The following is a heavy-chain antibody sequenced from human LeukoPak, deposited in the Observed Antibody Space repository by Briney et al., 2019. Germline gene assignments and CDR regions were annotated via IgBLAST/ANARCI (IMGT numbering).Heavy chain of an antibody. CDR3: ARGGANCSGGRCPLNWFDP. CDR1: GYTFTNYG. Sequence: GASVKLSCKASGYTFTNYGITWVRQAPGQGLEWMGWISAYNGNTNYAQKLQGRVTMTIDKTTSTAYIELRSLRSDDTAVYYCARGGANCSGGRCPLNWFDPWGQGTPVTVSS. V-gene: IGHV1-18*01. CDR2: ISAYNGNT. D-gene: IGHD2-15*01. J-gene: IGHJ5*02.